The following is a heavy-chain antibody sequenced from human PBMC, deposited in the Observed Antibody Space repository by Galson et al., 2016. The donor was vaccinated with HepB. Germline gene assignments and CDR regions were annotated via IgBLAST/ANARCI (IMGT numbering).Heavy chain of an antibody. CDR1: GYSFTTYG. V-gene: IGHV1-18*01. CDR3: TRDEKKRCRGDTRCNYLDL. D-gene: IGHD2-21*01. CDR2: ISGDSGQS. J-gene: IGHJ4*02. Sequence: SVKVSCKASGYSFTTYGISWFRQAPGQGLEWVAWISGDSGQSNRSPKLQDRVTVTTDTSTNTAYMELRSLRSDDTAIYFCTRDEKKRCRGDTRCNYLDLWGQGTLLTVSS.